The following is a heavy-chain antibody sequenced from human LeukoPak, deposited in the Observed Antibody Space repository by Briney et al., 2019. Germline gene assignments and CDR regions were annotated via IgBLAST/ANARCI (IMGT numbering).Heavy chain of an antibody. CDR2: ISSSSSYI. D-gene: IGHD6-19*01. J-gene: IGHJ4*02. Sequence: PGGSLRLSCAASGFTFDDYGMSWVRQAPGKGLEWVSSISSSSSYIYYADSVKGRFTISRDNAKNSLYLQMNSLRAEDTAVYYCARDRYSSGWYGYWGQGTLVTVSS. CDR3: ARDRYSSGWYGY. V-gene: IGHV3-21*01. CDR1: GFTFDDYG.